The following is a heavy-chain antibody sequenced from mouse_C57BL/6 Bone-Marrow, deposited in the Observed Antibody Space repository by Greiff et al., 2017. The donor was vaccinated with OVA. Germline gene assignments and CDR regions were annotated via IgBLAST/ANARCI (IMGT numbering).Heavy chain of an antibody. CDR1: GFTFSDYG. D-gene: IGHD2-4*01. J-gene: IGHJ3*01. Sequence: DVKLVESGGGLVQPGGSLKLSCAASGFTFSDYGMAWVRQAPRKGPEWVAFISNLAYSIYYADTVTGRFTISRGNAKNTLYLEMSSLRSEDTAMYYCARPYDYDVSWFAYWGQGTLVTVSA. CDR2: ISNLAYSI. V-gene: IGHV5-15*01. CDR3: ARPYDYDVSWFAY.